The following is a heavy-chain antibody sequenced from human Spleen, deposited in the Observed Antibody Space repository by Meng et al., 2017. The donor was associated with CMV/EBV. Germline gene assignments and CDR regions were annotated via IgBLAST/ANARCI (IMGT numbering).Heavy chain of an antibody. CDR3: ARNGDAYSFDI. CDR1: GGSFSDYY. Sequence: SETLSLTCAVYGGSFSDYYWSWIRQPPGKGLEWIGEINHSGSTNYNPSLKSRVIISVDTSKNQFSLKLSSVTAADTAVYYCARNGDAYSFDIWGQGTMVTVSS. CDR2: INHSGST. D-gene: IGHD7-27*01. V-gene: IGHV4-34*01. J-gene: IGHJ3*02.